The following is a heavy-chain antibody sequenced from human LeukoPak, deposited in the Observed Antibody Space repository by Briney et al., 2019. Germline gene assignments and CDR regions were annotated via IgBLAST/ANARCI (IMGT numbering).Heavy chain of an antibody. CDR2: IHPGDSDT. CDR3: ARQSSNLWGTGDY. V-gene: IGHV5-51*01. CDR1: GYSFISYW. D-gene: IGHD6-13*01. J-gene: IGHJ4*02. Sequence: GESLKISCKGSGYSFISYWIGWVRQMPGKGLEWMGIIHPGDSDTRYNPSFQGQVTISADKSISTAYLQWSSLKASDTAVYYCARQSSNLWGTGDYWGQGTLVTVSS.